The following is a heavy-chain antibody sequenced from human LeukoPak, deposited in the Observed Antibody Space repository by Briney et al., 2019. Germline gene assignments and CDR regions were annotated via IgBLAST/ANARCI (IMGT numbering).Heavy chain of an antibody. Sequence: GGSLRLSCAASGFTFSSYAMSWVRQAPGKGLEWVSAISGSGGSTDYADSVKGRFTISRDNSKNTLYLQMNSLRAEDTAVYYCAKVSDSSGYTFDYWGQGTLVTVSS. D-gene: IGHD3-22*01. J-gene: IGHJ4*02. CDR3: AKVSDSSGYTFDY. CDR1: GFTFSSYA. CDR2: ISGSGGST. V-gene: IGHV3-23*01.